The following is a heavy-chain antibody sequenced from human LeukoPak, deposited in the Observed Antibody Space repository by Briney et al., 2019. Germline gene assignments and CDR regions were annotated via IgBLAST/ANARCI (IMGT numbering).Heavy chain of an antibody. V-gene: IGHV1-18*01. D-gene: IGHD1-1*01. J-gene: IGHJ4*02. CDR2: ISAYNGNT. CDR1: GYTFTSYG. CDR3: ARAGSNWNDATFDY. Sequence: ASVKVSCKASGYTFTSYGISWVRQAPGQGLEWMGWISAYNGNTNYAQKLQGRVTMSTDTSTSTAYMELRSLRSDDTAVYYCARAGSNWNDATFDYWGQGTLVTVSS.